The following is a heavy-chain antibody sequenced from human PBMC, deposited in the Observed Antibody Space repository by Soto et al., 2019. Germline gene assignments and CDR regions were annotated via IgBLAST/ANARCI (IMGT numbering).Heavy chain of an antibody. V-gene: IGHV3-23*01. CDR2: ITAYGDTT. D-gene: IGHD6-19*01. J-gene: IGHJ5*02. CDR1: GFTFSNYA. Sequence: EVQLLESGGGFVQPGGSLTLSCAASGFTFSNYAMSWVRQAPGKGLEWVSTITAYGDTTHYADSVKGRFTISRDSPKNTLYLQTDSLRAEDTAVCYCAKDPLWYDSDWYPPPGVDPWGQGTLVTVSS. CDR3: AKDPLWYDSDWYPPPGVDP.